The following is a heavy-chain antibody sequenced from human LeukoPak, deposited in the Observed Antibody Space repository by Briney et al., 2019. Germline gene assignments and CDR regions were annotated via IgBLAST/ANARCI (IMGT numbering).Heavy chain of an antibody. Sequence: SETLSLTCTVSGGSISSSSYSWGWIRQPPGKGLEWIGNMYYSGSTYYNPSLKSRVTISVDTSKNQFSLKLSSVTAADTAVYFCARGGDYSRLLDYWGQGTLVTVSS. D-gene: IGHD4-11*01. V-gene: IGHV4-39*01. J-gene: IGHJ4*02. CDR2: MYYSGST. CDR3: ARGGDYSRLLDY. CDR1: GGSISSSSYS.